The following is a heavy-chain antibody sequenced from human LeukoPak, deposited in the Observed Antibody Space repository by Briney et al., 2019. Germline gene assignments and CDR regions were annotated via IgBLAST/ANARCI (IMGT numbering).Heavy chain of an antibody. V-gene: IGHV1-69*01. Sequence: GASVKVSCKASGGTFSSYAISWVRQAPGQGLEWMGGIIPILGTANYAQKFQGRVTITADESTSTAYMELSSLRSEDTAVYYCARYGGNNAFDIWGQGTMVTVSS. D-gene: IGHD4-23*01. CDR3: ARYGGNNAFDI. CDR1: GGTFSSYA. J-gene: IGHJ3*02. CDR2: IIPILGTA.